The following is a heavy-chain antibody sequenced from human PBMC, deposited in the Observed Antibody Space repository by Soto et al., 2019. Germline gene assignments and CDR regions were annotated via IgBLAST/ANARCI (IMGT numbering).Heavy chain of an antibody. CDR2: INSDGSST. CDR3: ARWGTGIAARPPYFDY. Sequence: GGSLRLSCAASGFTFSSYWMHWVRQAPGKGLVWVSRINSDGSSTSYADSVKGRLTISRDNAKNTLYLQMNSLRAEDTAVYYCARWGTGIAARPPYFDYWGQGTLVTVSS. D-gene: IGHD6-6*01. CDR1: GFTFSSYW. J-gene: IGHJ4*02. V-gene: IGHV3-74*01.